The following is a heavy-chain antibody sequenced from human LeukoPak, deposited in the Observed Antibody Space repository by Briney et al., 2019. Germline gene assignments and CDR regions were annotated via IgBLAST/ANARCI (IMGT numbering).Heavy chain of an antibody. CDR2: ISGYNGNT. CDR3: ARVWSGYYFDY. CDR1: GYTFTSYG. V-gene: IGHV1-18*01. J-gene: IGHJ4*02. Sequence: ASVKVSCKASGYTFTSYGISWVRQAPGQGLEWMGWISGYNGNTNYAQKLQGRVTMTTDTPTSTAYMELRSLRSDDTAVYYCARVWSGYYFDYWGQGTLVTVSS. D-gene: IGHD3-3*01.